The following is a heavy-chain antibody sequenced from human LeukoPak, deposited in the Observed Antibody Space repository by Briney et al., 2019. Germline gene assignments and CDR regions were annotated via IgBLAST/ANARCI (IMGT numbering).Heavy chain of an antibody. Sequence: KSSETLSLTCAVYGGSFSGYYWSWIRQPPGKGLEWIGEINHSGSTNYNPSLKSRVTTSVDTSKNQFSLKLSSVTAADTAVYYCARAVAGTASSHAWFDPWGQGTLVTVSS. CDR2: INHSGST. V-gene: IGHV4-34*01. CDR3: ARAVAGTASSHAWFDP. CDR1: GGSFSGYY. D-gene: IGHD6-19*01. J-gene: IGHJ5*02.